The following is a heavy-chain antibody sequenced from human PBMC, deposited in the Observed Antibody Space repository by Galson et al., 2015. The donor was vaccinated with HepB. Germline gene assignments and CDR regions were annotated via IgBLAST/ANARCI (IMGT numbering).Heavy chain of an antibody. CDR2: IWYDGSNK. D-gene: IGHD3-22*01. Sequence: SLRLSCATSGFTFSSYGMHWVRQAPGKGLEWVAVIWYDGSNKNYADSVKGRFTISRDNSKNTLYLQMDSLRAEDTAVYYCAREAYYYDSSGSYAPGHYYYYGMDVWGQGTTVTASS. V-gene: IGHV3-33*01. CDR3: AREAYYYDSSGSYAPGHYYYYGMDV. J-gene: IGHJ6*02. CDR1: GFTFSSYG.